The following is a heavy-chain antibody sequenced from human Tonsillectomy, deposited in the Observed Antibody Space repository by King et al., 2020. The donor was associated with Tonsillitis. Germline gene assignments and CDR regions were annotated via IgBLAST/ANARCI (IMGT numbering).Heavy chain of an antibody. J-gene: IGHJ3*02. CDR3: ARHIGASRAFDI. CDR1: GGSIRSYY. CDR2: IYYSGST. Sequence: QLQESGPGLVKPSETLSLTCTVSGGSIRSYYWSWIRQPPGKGLEWIGYIYYSGSTNYTPSLTSRVTMSVDTSKNQFSLKLTSVTAADTAVYYCARHIGASRAFDIWGQGTMVTVSS. V-gene: IGHV4-59*01. D-gene: IGHD3-3*01.